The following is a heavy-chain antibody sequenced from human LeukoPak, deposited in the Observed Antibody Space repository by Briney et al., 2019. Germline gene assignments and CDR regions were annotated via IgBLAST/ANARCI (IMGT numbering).Heavy chain of an antibody. Sequence: GGSLRLSRAAARYMFSSYAIRAVRQAPGKGLEWVSGISGSGGSTYYADSVKGRFTISRDNSKNTLYLQMNSLRAEDTALYYCAKDLGPYNSGFGDFDYWGQGTLVTVSS. CDR1: RYMFSSYA. D-gene: IGHD3-16*01. CDR3: AKDLGPYNSGFGDFDY. V-gene: IGHV3-23*01. J-gene: IGHJ4*02. CDR2: ISGSGGST.